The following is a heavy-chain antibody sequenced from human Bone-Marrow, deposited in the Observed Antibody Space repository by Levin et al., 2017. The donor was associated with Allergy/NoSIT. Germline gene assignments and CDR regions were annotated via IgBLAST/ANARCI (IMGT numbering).Heavy chain of an antibody. CDR1: GGTFSSYA. CDR3: ARCTPNYGDYEYYFDY. CDR2: IIPIFGTA. V-gene: IGHV1-69*06. D-gene: IGHD4-17*01. Sequence: ASVKVSCKASGGTFSSYAISWVRQAPRQGLEWMGGIIPIFGTANYAQKFQGRVTITADKSTSTAYMELSSLRSEDTAVYYCARCTPNYGDYEYYFDYWGQGTLVTVSS. J-gene: IGHJ4*02.